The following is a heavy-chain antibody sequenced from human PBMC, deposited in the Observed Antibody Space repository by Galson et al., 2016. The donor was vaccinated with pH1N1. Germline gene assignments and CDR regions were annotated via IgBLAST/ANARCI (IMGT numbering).Heavy chain of an antibody. CDR1: GYTFTTYG. Sequence: SVKVSCKASGYTFTTYGVTWVRQAPGQGLEWMGWISANNGNTNYAQKFQGRVTMTRGTSTSTVYMELSSLRSEDTAVYYCARARESSGYYLGSDAFDIWGQGTTVTVSS. V-gene: IGHV1-18*01. CDR2: ISANNGNT. CDR3: ARARESSGYYLGSDAFDI. J-gene: IGHJ3*02. D-gene: IGHD3-22*01.